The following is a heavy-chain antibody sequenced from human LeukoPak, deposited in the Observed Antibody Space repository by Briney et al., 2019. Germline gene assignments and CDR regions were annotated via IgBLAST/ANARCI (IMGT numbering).Heavy chain of an antibody. CDR2: ISSSGSTI. Sequence: PGGSLRLSCAASGFTFSSYEMNWVRQAPGKGLEWVSYISSSGSTIYYADSVKGRFTISRDNAKNSLYLQMNSLRAEDTAVYYCARSRGYSGYDGFSYFDYWGQGTLVTVSS. V-gene: IGHV3-48*03. J-gene: IGHJ4*02. CDR1: GFTFSSYE. D-gene: IGHD5-12*01. CDR3: ARSRGYSGYDGFSYFDY.